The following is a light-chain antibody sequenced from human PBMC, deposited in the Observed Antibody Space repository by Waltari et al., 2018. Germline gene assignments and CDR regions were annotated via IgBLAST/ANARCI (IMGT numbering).Light chain of an antibody. V-gene: IGLV7-43*01. J-gene: IGLJ3*02. CDR2: STN. CDR1: TGAVTTHYY. Sequence: QTVVTQEPSLTVSPGGTVTLTCASSTGAVTTHYYPNWFQQKPGQAPRALIYSTNNKHSWTPARFSGSRRGGKAALTLSGVQPEDEAEYYCLLYYGAWVFGGGTKLTVL. CDR3: LLYYGAWV.